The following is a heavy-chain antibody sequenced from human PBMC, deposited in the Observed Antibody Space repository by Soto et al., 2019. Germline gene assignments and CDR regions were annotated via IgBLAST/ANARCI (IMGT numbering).Heavy chain of an antibody. CDR3: AREMVGPTLDS. Sequence: QLVESGGGLVQPGGSLRLSCAASGFTFSDYWMSWVRQAPGKGLEWVANIKEDGSEKFYLDSVKGRFTISRDNAKNSLFLQMNTLRAGDTAVYYCAREMVGPTLDSWGHGTLLTVSS. CDR1: GFTFSDYW. D-gene: IGHD2-15*01. J-gene: IGHJ5*01. CDR2: IKEDGSEK. V-gene: IGHV3-7*05.